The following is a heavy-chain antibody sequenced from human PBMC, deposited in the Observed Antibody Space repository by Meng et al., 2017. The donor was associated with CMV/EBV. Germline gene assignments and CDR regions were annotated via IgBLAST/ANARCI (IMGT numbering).Heavy chain of an antibody. CDR2: IYHSGST. D-gene: IGHD2-2*01. CDR1: GYSISSGYY. CDR3: ARVMGGRDIVVVPAATEESWFDP. Sequence: SETLSLTCTVSGYSISSGYYWGWIRQPPGKGLEWIGSIYHSGSTYYNPSLKSRVTISVDTSKNQFSLKLSSVTAADTAVYYCARVMGGRDIVVVPAATEESWFDPWGQGTTVTVSS. V-gene: IGHV4-38-2*02. J-gene: IGHJ5*02.